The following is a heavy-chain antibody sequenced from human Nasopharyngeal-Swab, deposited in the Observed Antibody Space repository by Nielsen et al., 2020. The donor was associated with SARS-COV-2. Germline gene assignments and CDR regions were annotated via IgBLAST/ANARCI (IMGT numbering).Heavy chain of an antibody. D-gene: IGHD6-13*01. CDR3: ARDEGIVAAGTRAFDI. CDR2: IYYSGST. V-gene: IGHV4-39*07. J-gene: IGHJ3*02. Sequence: GSLRLSCTVSGGSISSRNYFWGWIRQPPGKGLEWIGSIYYSGSTYYNPSLKSRVTISVDTSKNQFSLKLNSVTAADTAMYYCARDEGIVAAGTRAFDIWGQGTMVTVSS. CDR1: GGSISSRNYF.